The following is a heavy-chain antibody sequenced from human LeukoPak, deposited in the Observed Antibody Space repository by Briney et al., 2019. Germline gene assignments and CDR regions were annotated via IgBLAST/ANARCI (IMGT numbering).Heavy chain of an antibody. J-gene: IGHJ4*02. Sequence: GGSLRLSCAASGFTFDDYGMSWVRHAPGKGLEWVSRINTDGSSTSYADSVKGRFTISRDNAKNTLYLQMNSLRAEDTAVYYCASETTTPDYSNYDDDYWGQGTLVTVSS. D-gene: IGHD4-11*01. V-gene: IGHV3-74*01. CDR1: GFTFDDYG. CDR3: ASETTTPDYSNYDDDY. CDR2: INTDGSST.